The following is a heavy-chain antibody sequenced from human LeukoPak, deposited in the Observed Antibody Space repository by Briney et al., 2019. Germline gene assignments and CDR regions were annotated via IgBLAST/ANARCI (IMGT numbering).Heavy chain of an antibody. J-gene: IGHJ4*02. D-gene: IGHD1-14*01. CDR2: IYYSGST. V-gene: IGHV4-39*01. Sequence: SETLSLTCTVSGGSISSSSYYWGWIRQPPGKGLEWIGSIYYSGSTYYNPSLESRVTISVDTSKNQFSLKLSSVTAADTAVYYCARLDNRGGYFDYWGQGTLVTVSS. CDR1: GGSISSSSYY. CDR3: ARLDNRGGYFDY.